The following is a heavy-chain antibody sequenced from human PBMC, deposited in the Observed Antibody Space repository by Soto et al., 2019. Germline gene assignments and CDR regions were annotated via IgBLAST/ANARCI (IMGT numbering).Heavy chain of an antibody. CDR1: GGSISSYY. CDR2: IYYSGST. D-gene: IGHD3-3*01. J-gene: IGHJ6*03. V-gene: IGHV4-59*01. CDR3: ARAVRGGYDFWSGYSYMDV. Sequence: PSETLSLTCTVSGGSISSYYWSWIRQPPGKGLEWIGYIYYSGSTNYNPSLKSRVTISVDTSKNQFSLKLSSVTAADTAVYYCARAVRGGYDFWSGYSYMDVWGKGTTVTVPS.